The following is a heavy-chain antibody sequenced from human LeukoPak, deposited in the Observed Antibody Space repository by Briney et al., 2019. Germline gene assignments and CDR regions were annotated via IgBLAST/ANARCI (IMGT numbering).Heavy chain of an antibody. D-gene: IGHD6-19*01. Sequence: ASETLSLTCTVTGDSSSGVDNYWAWSRQPRGKGREWIVYNSFSGSSSDNPSLSSRVSISLHTSKNQFSLTLYSVTAAYTAVYYCARNSRVSIGWLYYDYWGRGTLVTVSS. CDR1: GDSSSGVDNY. J-gene: IGHJ4*02. V-gene: IGHV4-30-4*08. CDR2: NSFSGSS. CDR3: ARNSRVSIGWLYYDY.